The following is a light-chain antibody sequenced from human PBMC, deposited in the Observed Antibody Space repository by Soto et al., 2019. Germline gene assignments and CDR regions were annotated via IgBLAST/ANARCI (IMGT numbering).Light chain of an antibody. Sequence: IQMTQPTNSLSASQGDRVTITCRASQSISIYLNWYQLKPGKAPNLLMYGASYLKSGVPTRFSGSGSGTDFTLTISSLQPEDVAIYYCQQAYAIPVITFGQGARLAIK. V-gene: IGKV1-39*01. CDR1: QSISIY. CDR3: QQAYAIPVIT. J-gene: IGKJ5*01. CDR2: GAS.